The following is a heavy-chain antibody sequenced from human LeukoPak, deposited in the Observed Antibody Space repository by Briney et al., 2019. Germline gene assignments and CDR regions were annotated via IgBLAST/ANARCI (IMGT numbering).Heavy chain of an antibody. J-gene: IGHJ4*02. V-gene: IGHV3-33*06. D-gene: IGHD2-2*01. CDR1: GFTFSSYG. CDR3: AKGDCSSTSCSLRPIDY. Sequence: GGSLRLSCAASGFTFSSYGMHWVRQAPGKGLEWVAVIWYDGSNKYYADSVKSRFTISRDNSKNTLYLQMNSLRAEDTAVYYCAKGDCSSTSCSLRPIDYWGQGTLVTVSS. CDR2: IWYDGSNK.